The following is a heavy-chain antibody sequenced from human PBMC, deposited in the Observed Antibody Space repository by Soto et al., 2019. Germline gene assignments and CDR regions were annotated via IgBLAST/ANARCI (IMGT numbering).Heavy chain of an antibody. CDR2: IYPGDSDT. J-gene: IGHJ6*02. CDR1: GYSFTSYW. D-gene: IGHD3-22*01. V-gene: IGHV5-51*01. CDR3: ARHEVVDLNYYYGMDV. Sequence: VNPPGESLKICCKGCGYSFTSYWIGWVRQMPGKGLEWMGIIYPGDSDTRYSPSFQGQVTISADKSISTAYLQWSSLKASDTAMYYCARHEVVDLNYYYGMDVWGQGTTVTVSS.